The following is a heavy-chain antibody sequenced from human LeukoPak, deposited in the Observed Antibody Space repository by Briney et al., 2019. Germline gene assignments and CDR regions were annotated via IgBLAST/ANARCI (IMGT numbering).Heavy chain of an antibody. D-gene: IGHD3-22*01. CDR3: ARDLYRIVVVPHYFDY. J-gene: IGHJ4*02. CDR2: ISGSGGAT. Sequence: GGTLRLSCADTGFTFNTYGMSWVRQAPGKGLEWVSGISGSGGATYYADSVKSGFTISRDNSKNSLYLQMNSLRAEDTAVYYCARDLYRIVVVPHYFDYWGQGTLVTVSS. V-gene: IGHV3-48*04. CDR1: GFTFNTYG.